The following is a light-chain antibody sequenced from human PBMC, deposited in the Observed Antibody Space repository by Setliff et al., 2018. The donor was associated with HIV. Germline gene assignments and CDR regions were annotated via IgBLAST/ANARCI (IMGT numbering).Light chain of an antibody. J-gene: IGLJ1*01. CDR3: SSYAITNTLP. CDR1: SSDVGGYSH. Sequence: QSVLTQPASVSGYPGQSITISCTGTSSDVGGYSHVSWYQQHPGKAPKLIIYEVRNRPSGVSNRFSGSKSGNTASLTISGLQAEDEADYYCSSYAITNTLPFGTGTKVTV. V-gene: IGLV2-14*01. CDR2: EVR.